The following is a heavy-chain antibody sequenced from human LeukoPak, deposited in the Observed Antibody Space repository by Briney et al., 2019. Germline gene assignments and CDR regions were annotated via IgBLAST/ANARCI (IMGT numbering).Heavy chain of an antibody. J-gene: IGHJ5*02. CDR1: GFSFSSYN. CDR2: IFTGGAA. CDR3: ARWNYP. Sequence: GGSLRLSCAASGFSFSSYNMNWVRQAPGKGLEWVSVIFTGGAAFYADSVRGRFSIFRGDSKNILFLQMNSLRAEDTAVYYCARWNYPWGQGTLVTVSS. V-gene: IGHV3-53*01. D-gene: IGHD1-1*01.